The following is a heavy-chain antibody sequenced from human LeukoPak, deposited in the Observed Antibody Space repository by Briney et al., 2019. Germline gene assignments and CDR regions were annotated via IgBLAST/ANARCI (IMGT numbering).Heavy chain of an antibody. J-gene: IGHJ3*02. D-gene: IGHD2-21*01. CDR1: GYTFTGYY. Sequence: ASVKVSCKASGYTFTGYYMHWVRQAPGQGLEWMGWINPNSGGTNYAQKFQGRVTMTRDTSISTAYMELSRLRSDDTAVYYCACPVVVTVGRGAFDIWGQGTMVTVSS. V-gene: IGHV1-2*02. CDR2: INPNSGGT. CDR3: ACPVVVTVGRGAFDI.